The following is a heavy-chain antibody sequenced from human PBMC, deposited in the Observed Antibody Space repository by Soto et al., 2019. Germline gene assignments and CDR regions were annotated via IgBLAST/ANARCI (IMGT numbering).Heavy chain of an antibody. CDR3: AKDTGDYYDSSGYIYYYYYGMDV. Sequence: PGWSLRLSCAASGFTFSSYGMHWVRQAPGKGLEWVAVISYDGSNKYYADSVKGRFTISRDNSKNTLYLQMNSLRAEDTAVYYCAKDTGDYYDSSGYIYYYYYGMDVWGQGTTVTVSS. CDR1: GFTFSSYG. J-gene: IGHJ6*02. D-gene: IGHD3-22*01. V-gene: IGHV3-30*18. CDR2: ISYDGSNK.